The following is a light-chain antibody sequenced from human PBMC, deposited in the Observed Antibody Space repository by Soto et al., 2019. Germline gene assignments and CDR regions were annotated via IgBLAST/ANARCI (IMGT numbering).Light chain of an antibody. CDR1: QDIGDD. J-gene: IGKJ4*01. CDR3: QQYNSYPLT. CDR2: DAS. V-gene: IGKV1-33*01. Sequence: IQMTQSPSSLSASVGDRVTITCRASQDIGDDLGWYQQKPGKAPKLLIYDASNLETGVPSRFSGSGSGTDFTFTISSLQPEDIATYYCQQYNSYPLTFGGGTRWIS.